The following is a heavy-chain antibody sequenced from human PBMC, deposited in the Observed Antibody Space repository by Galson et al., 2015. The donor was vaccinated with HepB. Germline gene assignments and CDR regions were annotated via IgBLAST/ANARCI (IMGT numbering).Heavy chain of an antibody. J-gene: IGHJ3*02. CDR3: AKDIGYGDYDDAFDM. CDR1: GFSFDDYT. CDR2: FSWDGNT. Sequence: SLRLSCAASGFSFDDYTMHWVRQAPGKGLEWISLFSWDGNTYYADSVKGRFTISRDNSKHSLYLQMNSLRTEDTALYYCAKDIGYGDYDDAFDMWGQGTMVTVSS. D-gene: IGHD4-17*01. V-gene: IGHV3-43*01.